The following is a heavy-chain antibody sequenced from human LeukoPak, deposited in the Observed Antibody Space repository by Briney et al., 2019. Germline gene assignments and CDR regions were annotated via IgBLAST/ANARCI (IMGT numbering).Heavy chain of an antibody. D-gene: IGHD6-19*01. V-gene: IGHV4-4*09. CDR3: AGVGYSSGWSYDY. CDR1: GGSISSYY. Sequence: SESLSLTCTVSGGSISSYYWSWIRQPPGKGLEWIGYIYASGSTTYNPSLKSRVTISVDTSKNQFSLKLSSVTAADTAVYYCAGVGYSSGWSYDYWGQGNLVTVSA. J-gene: IGHJ4*02. CDR2: IYASGST.